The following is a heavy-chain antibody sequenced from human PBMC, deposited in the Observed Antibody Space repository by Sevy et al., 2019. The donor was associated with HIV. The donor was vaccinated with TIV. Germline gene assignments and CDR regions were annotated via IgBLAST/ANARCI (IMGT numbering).Heavy chain of an antibody. Sequence: GGSLRLSCAASGFTPSTYGMHWVRQAPGKGLEWVAVIGYDGSNIYYADSVKGRFTISRDNSKNTLFLQMDSLRAEDTAIYYCGRDPRMYGDYLLDYFDYWGQGTLVTVSS. CDR1: GFTPSTYG. J-gene: IGHJ4*02. V-gene: IGHV3-33*01. CDR3: GRDPRMYGDYLLDYFDY. CDR2: IGYDGSNI. D-gene: IGHD2-8*01.